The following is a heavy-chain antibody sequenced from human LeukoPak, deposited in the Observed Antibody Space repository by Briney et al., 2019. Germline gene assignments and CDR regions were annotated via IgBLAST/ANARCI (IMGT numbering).Heavy chain of an antibody. CDR1: GGTFSSYA. Sequence: ASAKVSCKPSGGTFSSYAISWVRQAPGQGLEWIGGIIPIFGTANNAQKFQGRVTITTDETTSTAYMELSSLRSEDTAVYYCAREKTYYYDSRDHWGVFDIWGQGTMVTVSS. CDR3: AREKTYYYDSRDHWGVFDI. CDR2: IIPIFGTA. V-gene: IGHV1-69*05. J-gene: IGHJ3*02. D-gene: IGHD3-22*01.